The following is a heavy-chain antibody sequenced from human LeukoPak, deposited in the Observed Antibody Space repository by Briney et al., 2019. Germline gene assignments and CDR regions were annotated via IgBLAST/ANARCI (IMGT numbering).Heavy chain of an antibody. CDR2: IKSKTDGGTT. Sequence: PGGSLRLSCAASGFTFSNAWMSWVRQAPGKGREWVGRIKSKTDGGTTDYAAPVKGRFTISRDDSKNTLYLQMNSLKTEDTAVYYCTTDVVVTARYTYYYYYMDVWGKGTTVTVSS. J-gene: IGHJ6*03. D-gene: IGHD2-21*02. CDR1: GFTFSNAW. V-gene: IGHV3-15*01. CDR3: TTDVVVTARYTYYYYYMDV.